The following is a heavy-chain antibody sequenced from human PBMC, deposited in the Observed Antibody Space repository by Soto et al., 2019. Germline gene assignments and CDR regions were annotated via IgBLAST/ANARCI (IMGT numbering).Heavy chain of an antibody. CDR3: ASLYYDILTGYSSYYYYGMDV. D-gene: IGHD3-9*01. V-gene: IGHV1-69*13. CDR2: IIPIFGTA. Sequence: SVKVSCKASGGTFSSYAISWVRQAPGQGLEWMGGIIPIFGTANYAQKFQGRVTITADESTSTAYMEPSSLRSEDTAVYYCASLYYDILTGYSSYYYYGMDVWGQGTTVTVSS. CDR1: GGTFSSYA. J-gene: IGHJ6*02.